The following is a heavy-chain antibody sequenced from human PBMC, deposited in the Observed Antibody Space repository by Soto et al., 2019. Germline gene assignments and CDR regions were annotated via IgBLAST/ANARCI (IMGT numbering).Heavy chain of an antibody. V-gene: IGHV1-69*06. CDR1: GETFSNYT. CDR2: ILPIFGTA. J-gene: IGHJ6*02. Sequence: GTSVKVSCKASGETFSNYTIQWLLQAPGQGLEPMRGILPIFGTAKYAQTFQGRVTITADRSTSTAYMELSSLRSEDTAVYYCARARGGCTGTSCYHYFYYGLDVWGQGTTVTVSS. D-gene: IGHD1-1*01. CDR3: ARARGGCTGTSCYHYFYYGLDV.